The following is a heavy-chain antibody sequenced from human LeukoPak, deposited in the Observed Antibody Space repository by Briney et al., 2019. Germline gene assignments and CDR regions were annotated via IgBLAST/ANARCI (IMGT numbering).Heavy chain of an antibody. J-gene: IGHJ4*02. Sequence: AGGSLRLSCAASGFTFSSYWMSWVRQAPGKGLEWVANIKQDEIEKYFVDSVKGRFTLSRDNAKNSLYPQMNSLRAEDTAVYYCARGYCSGSSCYSGFYFDYWGQGALVTVSS. CDR2: IKQDEIEK. V-gene: IGHV3-7*01. CDR3: ARGYCSGSSCYSGFYFDY. D-gene: IGHD2-15*01. CDR1: GFTFSSYW.